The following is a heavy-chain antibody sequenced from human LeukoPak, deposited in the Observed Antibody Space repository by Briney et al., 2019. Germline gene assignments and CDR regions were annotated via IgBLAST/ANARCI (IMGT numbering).Heavy chain of an antibody. V-gene: IGHV3-9*01. D-gene: IGHD2-15*01. Sequence: GGSLRLSCAASGFTFDDYAMHWVRHAPGKGLEWVSGISWNSGSIGYADSVKGRFTISRDNAKNSLYLQMNSLRAEDTALYYCAKAVVVAATYNLEGGWFVPWGQGTLVTVSS. CDR2: ISWNSGSI. CDR3: AKAVVVAATYNLEGGWFVP. J-gene: IGHJ5*02. CDR1: GFTFDDYA.